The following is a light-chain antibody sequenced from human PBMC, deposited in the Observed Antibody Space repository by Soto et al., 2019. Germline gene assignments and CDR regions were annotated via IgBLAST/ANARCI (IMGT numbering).Light chain of an antibody. CDR1: QGISSY. V-gene: IGKV1-8*01. CDR3: QHFGSSPPVI. Sequence: IRMTQSPSSLSASTGDRVTITCRASQGISSYLGWYQQKPGKAPKLLIYAASTLQSGVPSRFSGSGSGTDFTLTISSLQPEDFAVYFCQHFGSSPPVIFGQGTRLEIK. J-gene: IGKJ5*01. CDR2: AAS.